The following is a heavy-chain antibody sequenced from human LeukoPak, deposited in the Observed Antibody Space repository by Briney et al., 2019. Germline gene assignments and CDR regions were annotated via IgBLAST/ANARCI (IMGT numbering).Heavy chain of an antibody. V-gene: IGHV3-48*01. D-gene: IGHD3-3*01. Sequence: GGSLRLSCAASGFTFSSYSMNWVRQAPGKGLEWVSYISSSSSTIYYADSVKGRFTISRDNSKNTLYLQMNSLRAEDTAVYYCAKVPRGGSGRGTLDYWGQGTLVTVSS. CDR2: ISSSSSTI. J-gene: IGHJ4*02. CDR3: AKVPRGGSGRGTLDY. CDR1: GFTFSSYS.